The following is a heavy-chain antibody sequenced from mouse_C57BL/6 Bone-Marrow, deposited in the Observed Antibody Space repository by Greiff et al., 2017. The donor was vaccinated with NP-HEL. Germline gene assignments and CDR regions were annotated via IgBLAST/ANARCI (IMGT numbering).Heavy chain of an antibody. CDR3: ARPSPTPYYFDY. D-gene: IGHD6-1*01. CDR2: ISSGGNYT. J-gene: IGHJ2*01. V-gene: IGHV5-6*02. CDR1: GFTFSSYG. Sequence: EVMLVESGGDLVKPGGSLKLSCAASGFTFSSYGMSWVRQTPDKRLEWVATISSGGNYTYYPDSVKGRFTISRENAKNTLYLQMSSLKSDDTAMYYCARPSPTPYYFDYGGQGTTLTVSS.